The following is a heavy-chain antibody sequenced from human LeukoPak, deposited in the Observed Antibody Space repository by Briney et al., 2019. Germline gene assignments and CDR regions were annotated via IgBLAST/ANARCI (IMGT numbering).Heavy chain of an antibody. D-gene: IGHD3-22*01. Sequence: SVKVSRKASGGTLSSYAISWVRQAPGQGLEWMGRILPIFGTSNYAQKFQGRVTITTDESTGTVYMELSSLRSEDTAVYYCARGYDSSAYYPGWGQGTLVIVSS. J-gene: IGHJ4*02. CDR3: ARGYDSSAYYPG. V-gene: IGHV1-69*05. CDR2: ILPIFGTS. CDR1: GGTLSSYA.